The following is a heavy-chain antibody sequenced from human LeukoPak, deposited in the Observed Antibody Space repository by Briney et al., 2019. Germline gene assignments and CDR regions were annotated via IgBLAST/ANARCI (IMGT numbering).Heavy chain of an antibody. CDR3: ARARFLVVTE. J-gene: IGHJ4*02. D-gene: IGHD2-15*01. Sequence: TSETLSLTCAVYGGSFSGYYWSWVRQPPGKGLEWIGEINHSGSTNYNPSLKSRVTISVDASKNQFSLKLSSVTAADTAVYYCARARFLVVTEWGQGTLVTVSS. V-gene: IGHV4-34*01. CDR2: INHSGST. CDR1: GGSFSGYY.